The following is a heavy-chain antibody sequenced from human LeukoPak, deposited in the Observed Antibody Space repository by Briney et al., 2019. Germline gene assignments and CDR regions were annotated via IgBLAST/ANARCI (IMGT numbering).Heavy chain of an antibody. D-gene: IGHD2-21*02. CDR2: IYYSGST. Sequence: PSETLSLTCGVSGDSISSDGHSWSWVRQPPGKGLEWIGYIYYSGSTNYNPSLKSRVTISVDTSKNQFSLKLSSVTAADTAVYYCAREYDSPYNWFDPWGQGTLVTVSS. V-gene: IGHV4-61*08. CDR3: AREYDSPYNWFDP. J-gene: IGHJ5*02. CDR1: GDSISSDGHS.